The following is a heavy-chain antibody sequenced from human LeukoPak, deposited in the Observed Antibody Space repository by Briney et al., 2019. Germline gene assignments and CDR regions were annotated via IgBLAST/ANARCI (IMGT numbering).Heavy chain of an antibody. J-gene: IGHJ4*02. CDR2: IYHSGST. V-gene: IGHV4-34*01. D-gene: IGHD1-26*01. CDR1: GGSFSGYY. Sequence: SETLSLTCAVYGGSFSGYYWSWIRQPPGKGLEWIGSIYHSGSTYYNPSLKSRVTISVDTSKNQFSLKLSSVTAADTAVYYCAREGFIVGATNLDYWGQGTLVTVSS. CDR3: AREGFIVGATNLDY.